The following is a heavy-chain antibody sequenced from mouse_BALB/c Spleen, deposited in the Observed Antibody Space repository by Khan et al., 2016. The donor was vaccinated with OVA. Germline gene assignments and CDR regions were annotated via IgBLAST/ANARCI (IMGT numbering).Heavy chain of an antibody. D-gene: IGHD1-3*01. CDR1: GFSLTSYG. CDR2: ILAGGST. Sequence: QVQLKESGPGLVAPSQSLSLTCTFSGFSLTSYGVHLFRQPPGKGLLWLGVILAGGSTNYNSALMSRLSISKDNSKSQVFLKMNSLQTDATAMYYCARLEDIWGQGTTLTVSS. J-gene: IGHJ2*01. V-gene: IGHV2-9*02. CDR3: ARLEDI.